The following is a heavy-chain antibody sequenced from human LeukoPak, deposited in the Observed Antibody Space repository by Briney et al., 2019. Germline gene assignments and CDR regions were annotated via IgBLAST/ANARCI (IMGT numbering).Heavy chain of an antibody. CDR3: ARDQATSGGGLDS. CDR1: GFTVSGTH. Sequence: GGSLRLSCAASGFTVSGTHMSWVRQAPGKGLEWVSAIYTGGTTYYPDSVEGRFTISRDKSKNTLYLQMDSLRVEDTAVYYCARDQATSGGGLDSWGQGTLVTVSS. D-gene: IGHD3-16*01. J-gene: IGHJ4*02. V-gene: IGHV3-53*01. CDR2: IYTGGTT.